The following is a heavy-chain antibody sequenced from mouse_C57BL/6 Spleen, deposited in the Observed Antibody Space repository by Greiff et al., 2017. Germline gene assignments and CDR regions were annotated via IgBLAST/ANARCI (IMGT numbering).Heavy chain of an antibody. V-gene: IGHV1-72*01. J-gene: IGHJ4*01. CDR2: IDPNSGGT. D-gene: IGHD1-1*01. CDR1: GYTFTSYW. Sequence: QVQLQQPGAELVKPGASVKLSCKASGYTFTSYWMHWVQQRPGRGLEWIGRIDPNSGGTKYTEKFKSKATLTVDKPSSTAYMQLSSLTSEDSAVYYCAREPPYYYGSSPYAMDYWGQGTSVTVSS. CDR3: AREPPYYYGSSPYAMDY.